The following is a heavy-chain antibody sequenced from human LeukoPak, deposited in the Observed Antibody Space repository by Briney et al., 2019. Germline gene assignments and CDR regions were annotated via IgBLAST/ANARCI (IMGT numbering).Heavy chain of an antibody. CDR2: INPNSGGT. CDR1: GYIFTGYY. J-gene: IGHJ4*02. D-gene: IGHD6-13*01. CDR3: ARGEGDSSSWPLNY. V-gene: IGHV1-2*02. Sequence: ASVNVSCKASGYIFTGYYMHWVRQAPGQGLEWMGWINPNSGGTKYAQQFQGRVTMTRDTSISTAYMELSRLTSDDTAVYYCARGEGDSSSWPLNYWGPGTLDPVSS.